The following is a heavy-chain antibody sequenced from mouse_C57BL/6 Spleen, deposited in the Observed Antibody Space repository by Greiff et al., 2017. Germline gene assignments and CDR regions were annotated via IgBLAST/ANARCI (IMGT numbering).Heavy chain of an antibody. D-gene: IGHD2-10*02. J-gene: IGHJ4*01. CDR3: ARWYGNYPAMDG. V-gene: IGHV1-81*01. Sequence: VQLQQSGAELARPGASVKLSCKASGYTFTSYCISWVKQRPGQGLEWIGEIYPRSGNTYYNEKFKGKATLTADKSSSTAYMQLRSLNSEDSAVYCCARWYGNYPAMDGWGKGTSVTVSS. CDR1: GYTFTSYC. CDR2: IYPRSGNT.